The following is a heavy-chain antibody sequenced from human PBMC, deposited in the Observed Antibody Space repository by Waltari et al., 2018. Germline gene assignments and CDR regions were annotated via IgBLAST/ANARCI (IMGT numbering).Heavy chain of an antibody. CDR2: IYAGGGS. CDR1: GFSVSSNY. V-gene: IGHV3-53*02. D-gene: IGHD3-16*01. J-gene: IGHJ3*01. Sequence: EVQLVETGEGLFQPGGSLRLSCAAFGFSVSSNYMSWVRQAPGKGLEWVSVIYAGGGSYSADSVRGRFTISRDSSKNTLYLKMNTLRAEDTAVYYCATLGAYLGAFDVWGQGTMVTVSS. CDR3: ATLGAYLGAFDV.